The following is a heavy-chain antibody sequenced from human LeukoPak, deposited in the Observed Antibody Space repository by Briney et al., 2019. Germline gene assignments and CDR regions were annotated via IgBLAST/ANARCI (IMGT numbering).Heavy chain of an antibody. CDR1: GYSISSGGYY. V-gene: IGHV4-31*03. CDR2: IYYSGST. CDR3: AREVITAQNFDY. J-gene: IGHJ4*02. D-gene: IGHD1-20*01. Sequence: SETLSLTCTVSGYSISSGGYYWSWIRQHPGKGLEWIGYIYYSGSTYYNPSLKSRVTISVDTSKNQFSLKLSSVTAADTAVYYCAREVITAQNFDYWGQGTLVTVSS.